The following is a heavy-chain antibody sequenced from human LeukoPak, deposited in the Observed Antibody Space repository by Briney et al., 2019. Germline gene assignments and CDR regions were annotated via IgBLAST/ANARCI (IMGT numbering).Heavy chain of an antibody. CDR1: GFTFSSHG. CDR3: AKEGVVPAKYAFDV. V-gene: IGHV3-30*18. J-gene: IGHJ3*01. Sequence: GMSKRLSCVGTGFTFSSHGMHWVGQGPGKGLEWVAVVSRGGDITYYAESVKGRFIIARDNSKNSMFLQMNDLRPEDTAVYYCAKEGVVPAKYAFDVWGQGTMVTVSS. D-gene: IGHD2-2*01. CDR2: VSRGGDIT.